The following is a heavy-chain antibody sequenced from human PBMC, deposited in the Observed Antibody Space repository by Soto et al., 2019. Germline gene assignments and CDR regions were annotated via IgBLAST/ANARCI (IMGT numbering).Heavy chain of an antibody. J-gene: IGHJ6*02. CDR3: AREVVGATGYYYYGMDV. CDR2: INPNSGGT. CDR1: GYTFTGYY. D-gene: IGHD1-26*01. V-gene: IGHV1-2*04. Sequence: ASVKVSCKASGYTFTGYYMHWVRQAPGQGLEWMGWINPNSGGTNYAQKFQGWVTMTRDTSISTAYMELSRLRSDDTAVYYCAREVVGATGYYYYGMDVWGQGTTVTVSS.